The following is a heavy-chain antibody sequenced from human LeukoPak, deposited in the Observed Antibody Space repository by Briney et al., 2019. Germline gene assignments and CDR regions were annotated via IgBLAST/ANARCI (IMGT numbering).Heavy chain of an antibody. J-gene: IGHJ4*02. CDR2: IYYSGST. CDR1: GGSISSGDYY. V-gene: IGHV4-61*08. Sequence: SQTPSLTCTVSGGSISSGDYYWSWIRQPPGKGLEWIGYIYYSGSTNYNPSLKSRVTISVDTSKNQFSLKLSSVTAADTAVYYCARGQQVAYYFDYWGQGTLVTVSS. D-gene: IGHD6-13*01. CDR3: ARGQQVAYYFDY.